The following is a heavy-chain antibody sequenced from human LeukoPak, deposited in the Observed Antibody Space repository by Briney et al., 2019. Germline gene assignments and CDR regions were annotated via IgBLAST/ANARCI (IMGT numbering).Heavy chain of an antibody. CDR2: ISAYNGNT. V-gene: IGHV1-18*01. Sequence: ASVKVSCKASGYTFTSYGISWVRQAPGQGLEWMGWISAYNGNTNYAQKLQGRVTMTTDTSTSTAYMELRRLRSDDTAVYYCARDLATVATPYFDYWGQGTLVTVSS. J-gene: IGHJ4*02. D-gene: IGHD4-23*01. CDR1: GYTFTSYG. CDR3: ARDLATVATPYFDY.